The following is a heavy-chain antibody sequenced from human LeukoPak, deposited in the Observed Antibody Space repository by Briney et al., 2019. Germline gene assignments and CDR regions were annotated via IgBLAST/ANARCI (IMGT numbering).Heavy chain of an antibody. CDR3: ARNQGEGAFDI. V-gene: IGHV3-30*04. Sequence: HPGGSLRLSCAASGFTFSSYTMHWVRQAPGKGLEWVAVISYDGSNKLYADSVKGRFTISRDNSKNTLYLQMNSLRAEDTAVYYCARNQGEGAFDIWGQGTMVTVS. CDR2: ISYDGSNK. CDR1: GFTFSSYT. D-gene: IGHD1-14*01. J-gene: IGHJ3*02.